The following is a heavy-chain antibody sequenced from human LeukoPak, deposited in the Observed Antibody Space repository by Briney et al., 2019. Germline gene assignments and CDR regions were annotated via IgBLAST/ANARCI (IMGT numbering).Heavy chain of an antibody. CDR1: GFTFSNYW. CDR3: ARDFGMDV. V-gene: IGHV3-74*01. Sequence: GGSLRLSCAGSGFTFSNYWMYWVRHAPGKGLVWVSRINSDGSSTIYADSVKGRFTISRDNAKNTLHLQMNSLRAEDTAVYYCARDFGMDVWGQGTTVTVSS. CDR2: INSDGSST. J-gene: IGHJ6*02.